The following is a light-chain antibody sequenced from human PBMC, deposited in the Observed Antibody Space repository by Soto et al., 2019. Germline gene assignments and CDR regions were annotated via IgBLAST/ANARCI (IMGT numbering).Light chain of an antibody. Sequence: IVMTHSPATLSVSRCETATLSCRASQSVRSTLAWYQQKPGQAPRLLIYGTSTRATGIPARFSGSGSGTEFTLTISSLQSEDFAVYYCQQYNNWPPITFGQGTRLEIK. CDR1: QSVRST. V-gene: IGKV3-15*01. J-gene: IGKJ5*01. CDR3: QQYNNWPPIT. CDR2: GTS.